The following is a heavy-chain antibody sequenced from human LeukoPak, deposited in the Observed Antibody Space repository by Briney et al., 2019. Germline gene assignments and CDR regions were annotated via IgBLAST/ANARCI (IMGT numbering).Heavy chain of an antibody. Sequence: PSETLSLTCTVSGGSISSYYWSWIRQPPGKGLEWIGYIYYSGSTNYNPSLKSRVTISVDTSKNQFSLKLSSVTAADTAVYYCARGGTTGTVNWFDPWGQGTLVTVSS. CDR1: GGSISSYY. CDR3: ARGGTTGTVNWFDP. J-gene: IGHJ5*02. CDR2: IYYSGST. V-gene: IGHV4-59*01. D-gene: IGHD1-1*01.